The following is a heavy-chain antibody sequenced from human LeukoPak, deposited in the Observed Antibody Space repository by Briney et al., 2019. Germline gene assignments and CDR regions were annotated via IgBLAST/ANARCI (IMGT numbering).Heavy chain of an antibody. CDR3: AKSRRGGYYGSGSILVPFDY. CDR2: ISGSGGST. Sequence: HSGGTLRLSCAASGFTFSSYGMSWVRQAPGKGLEWVSAISGSGGSTYYADSVKGRFTISRDNSKNTPYLQMNSLRAEDTAVYYCAKSRRGGYYGSGSILVPFDYWGQGTLVTVSS. J-gene: IGHJ4*02. D-gene: IGHD3-10*01. V-gene: IGHV3-23*01. CDR1: GFTFSSYG.